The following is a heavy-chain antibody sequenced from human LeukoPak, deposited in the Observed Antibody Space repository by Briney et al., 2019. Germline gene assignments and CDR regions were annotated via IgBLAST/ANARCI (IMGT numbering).Heavy chain of an antibody. D-gene: IGHD6-6*01. CDR2: IYYSGST. CDR1: GGSISSYY. V-gene: IGHV4-59*01. Sequence: SETLSLTCTVSGGSISSYYWSWIRQPPGKGLEWIGYIYYSGSTYYNPSLKSRVTISVDTSKNQFSLKLNSVTAADTAVYYCARGKYSSSDAFDIWGQGTMVTVSS. CDR3: ARGKYSSSDAFDI. J-gene: IGHJ3*02.